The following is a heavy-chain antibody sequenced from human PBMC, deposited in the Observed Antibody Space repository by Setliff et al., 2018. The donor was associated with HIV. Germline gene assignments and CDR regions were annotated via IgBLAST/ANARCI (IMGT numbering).Heavy chain of an antibody. Sequence: PSETLSLTCTVSGGSFSSYHWSWIRHRAGKGLEWIGHIYASGSTKYNPSLESRVTISVDTSKNQFSLKLSSVTAADTAVYFCARGRASGSYFWVVVNTFDIWGQGTMVTVSS. CDR1: GGSFSSYH. D-gene: IGHD1-26*01. V-gene: IGHV4-4*07. J-gene: IGHJ3*02. CDR3: ARGRASGSYFWVVVNTFDI. CDR2: IYASGST.